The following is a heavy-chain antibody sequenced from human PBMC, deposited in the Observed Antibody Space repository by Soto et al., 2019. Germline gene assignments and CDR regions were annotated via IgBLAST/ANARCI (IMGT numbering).Heavy chain of an antibody. CDR2: VNPYSGNT. CDR1: GYTFSNYD. Sequence: QVQLVQSGAEVKKPGASVKVSCKGSGYTFSNYDINWVRQATGQGLEWLGWVNPYSGNTGYAQDFQGRVTMTRDFFANTAYMELSSLVSEDTAVYYCARRAQMGKQLCLPFDNWGQGTLVTVSS. D-gene: IGHD5-18*01. V-gene: IGHV1-8*01. CDR3: ARRAQMGKQLCLPFDN. J-gene: IGHJ4*02.